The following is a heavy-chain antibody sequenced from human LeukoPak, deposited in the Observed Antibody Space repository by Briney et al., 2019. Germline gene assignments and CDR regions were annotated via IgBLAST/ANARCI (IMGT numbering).Heavy chain of an antibody. CDR2: IGTAGDT. CDR1: GFSFSSYD. J-gene: IGHJ3*02. D-gene: IGHD3-10*01. CDR3: ARVNMDRGAAFDI. V-gene: IGHV3-13*04. Sequence: GGSLRLSCAASGFSFSSYDMHWVRQAPGQGLEWVSAIGTAGDTYYPPSVKGRFTISRENAKDSLYLQMNSRRAEDTAVYYCARVNMDRGAAFDIWGQGTKVTVSS.